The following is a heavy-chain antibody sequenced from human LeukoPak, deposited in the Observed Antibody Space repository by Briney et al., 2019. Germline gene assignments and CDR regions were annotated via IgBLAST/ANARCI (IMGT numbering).Heavy chain of an antibody. CDR3: ARLTSRSSGSSFDY. Sequence: SETLSLTCTVSGGSISSYYWSWIRQPPGKGLEWIGYIYYSGSTNYNPSLKSRVTISVDTSKNQFSLKLSSVTAADTAVYYCARLTSRSSGSSFDYWGQGTLVTVSS. CDR1: GGSISSYY. CDR2: IYYSGST. V-gene: IGHV4-59*08. J-gene: IGHJ4*02. D-gene: IGHD1-20*01.